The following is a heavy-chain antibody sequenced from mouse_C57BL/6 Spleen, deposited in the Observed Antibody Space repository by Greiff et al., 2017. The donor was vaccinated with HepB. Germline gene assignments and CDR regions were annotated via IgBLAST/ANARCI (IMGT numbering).Heavy chain of an antibody. V-gene: IGHV5-9*01. CDR1: GFTFSSYT. CDR2: ISGGGGNT. CDR3: ARQGLRFYAMDY. Sequence: EVQLVESGGGLVKPGGSLKLSCAASGFTFSSYTMSWVRQTPEKRLEWVATISGGGGNTYYPDSVKGRFTISRDNAKNTLYLQMSSLRSEDTALYYCARQGLRFYAMDYWGQGTSVTVSS. D-gene: IGHD2-2*01. J-gene: IGHJ4*01.